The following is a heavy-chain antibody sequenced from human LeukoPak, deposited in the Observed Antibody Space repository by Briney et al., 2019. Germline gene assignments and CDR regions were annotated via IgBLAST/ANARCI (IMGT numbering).Heavy chain of an antibody. V-gene: IGHV4-38-2*02. Sequence: PSETLSLTCTVSGYSISSGYYWGWIRQPPGKGLEWIGSIYHSGSTYYNPSLKSRVTISVDTSKNQFSLKLSSVTAADTAVYYCARGPFGYSYGFSDYWGQGTLVTVSS. CDR3: ARGPFGYSYGFSDY. J-gene: IGHJ4*02. CDR2: IYHSGST. D-gene: IGHD5-18*01. CDR1: GYSISSGYY.